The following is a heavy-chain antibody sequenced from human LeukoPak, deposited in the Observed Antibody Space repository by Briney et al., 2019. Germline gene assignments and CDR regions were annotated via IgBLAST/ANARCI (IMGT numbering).Heavy chain of an antibody. CDR3: ARRNYYDSSCYYPDY. CDR2: IYPGDSDT. D-gene: IGHD3-22*01. J-gene: IGHJ4*02. CDR1: GYSFNSYW. V-gene: IGHV5-51*01. Sequence: GESLEISCKGSGYSFNSYWIGWVPQMPGKGLEWMGIIYPGDSDTRYNPSFQDQVTISADKSISTAYLQWSSLQASETPMYYRARRNYYDSSCYYPDYWGQGTLVTVSP.